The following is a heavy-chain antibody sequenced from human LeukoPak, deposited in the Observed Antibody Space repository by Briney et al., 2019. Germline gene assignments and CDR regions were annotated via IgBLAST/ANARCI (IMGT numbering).Heavy chain of an antibody. V-gene: IGHV3-21*04. Sequence: GGSLRLSCAASGFTFSSYSMNWVRQAPGKGLEWVSSISSSSSYIYYADSVKGRFTISRDNAKNSLYLQMNSLRAEDTAVYYCARSSPMGRGVIITSNYYYYGMDVWGQGTTVTVSS. D-gene: IGHD3-10*01. CDR3: ARSSPMGRGVIITSNYYYYGMDV. J-gene: IGHJ6*02. CDR2: ISSSSSYI. CDR1: GFTFSSYS.